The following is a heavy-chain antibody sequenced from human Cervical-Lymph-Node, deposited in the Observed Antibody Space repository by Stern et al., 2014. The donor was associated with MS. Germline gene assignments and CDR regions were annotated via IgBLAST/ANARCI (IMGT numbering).Heavy chain of an antibody. D-gene: IGHD2-2*01. CDR3: ARRHCSSRRCGWFDP. J-gene: IGHJ5*02. Sequence: EVQLVESGAAVKKPGESLKISCKGSGYSFTSYWIGWVRQMPGKGLEWMGIINPGDSDPRYSPSFQGQVTISADKSISTAYLQWSSLKASDTAMYYCARRHCSSRRCGWFDPWGQGTLVTVSS. V-gene: IGHV5-51*01. CDR2: INPGDSDP. CDR1: GYSFTSYW.